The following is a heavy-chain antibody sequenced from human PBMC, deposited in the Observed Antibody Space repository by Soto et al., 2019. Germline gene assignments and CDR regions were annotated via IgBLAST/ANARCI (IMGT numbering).Heavy chain of an antibody. V-gene: IGHV3-23*01. D-gene: IGHD1-26*01. CDR3: AKGTSGSRIDYYGMDV. CDR2: ISGSGGST. Sequence: GGSLRLSCAASGFTFSSYAMSWVRQAPGKGLEWVSAISGSGGSTYYADSVKGRFTISRDNSKNTLYLQMNSLRAEETAVYYCAKGTSGSRIDYYGMDVWGQGTTVTVSS. J-gene: IGHJ6*02. CDR1: GFTFSSYA.